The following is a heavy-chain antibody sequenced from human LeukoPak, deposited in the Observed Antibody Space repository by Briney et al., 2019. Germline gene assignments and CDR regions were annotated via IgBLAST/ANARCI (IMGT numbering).Heavy chain of an antibody. J-gene: IGHJ3*02. Sequence: ASVKVSCTVSGYTLTELSMHWVRQAPGKGLEWMGGFDPEDGETIYAQKFQGRVTMTEDTSTDTAYMELSSLRSEDTAVYYCAKGGNYYDSSGYYPYAFDIWGQGTMVTVSS. CDR1: GYTLTELS. CDR3: AKGGNYYDSSGYYPYAFDI. V-gene: IGHV1-24*01. D-gene: IGHD3-22*01. CDR2: FDPEDGET.